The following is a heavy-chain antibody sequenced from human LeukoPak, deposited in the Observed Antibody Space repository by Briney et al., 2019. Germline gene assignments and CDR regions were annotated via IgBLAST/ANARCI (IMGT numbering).Heavy chain of an antibody. Sequence: SETLSLTCTVSGGSISSYYWSWIRQPAGKGLEWIGLIYTSGSTNYNPSLKSRVTMSVDTSKNQFSLKLSSVTAADTAVYYCARDETSVTGGNVGYFDYWGQGTLVTVSS. V-gene: IGHV4-4*07. J-gene: IGHJ4*02. CDR1: GGSISSYY. CDR3: ARDETSVTGGNVGYFDY. CDR2: IYTSGST. D-gene: IGHD4-23*01.